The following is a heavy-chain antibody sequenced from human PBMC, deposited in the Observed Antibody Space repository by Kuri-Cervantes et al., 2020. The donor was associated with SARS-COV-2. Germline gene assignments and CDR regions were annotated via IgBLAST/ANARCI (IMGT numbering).Heavy chain of an antibody. CDR2: IYYSGST. CDR1: GGSISSSSYY. D-gene: IGHD6-6*01. J-gene: IGHJ3*02. V-gene: IGHV4-39*01. CDR3: ARPSIAARADAFDI. Sequence: SCTVSGGSISSSSYYWGWIRQPPGKGLEWIGSIYYSGSTYYNPSLKSRVTISVDASKNQFSLKLSSVTAADTAVYYCARPSIAARADAFDIWGQGTMVTVSS.